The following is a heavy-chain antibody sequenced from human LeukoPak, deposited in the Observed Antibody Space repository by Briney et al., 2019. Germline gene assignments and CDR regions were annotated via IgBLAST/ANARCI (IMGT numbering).Heavy chain of an antibody. J-gene: IGHJ4*02. V-gene: IGHV1-2*06. Sequence: ASVKVSCKASGYTFNNHYMHWVRQAPGQGLEWMGRINPNSGGTNYAQKFQGRVTMTRDTSISTAYMELSRLRSDDTAVYYCAREYCSGGSSYSRYFDYWGQGTLVTVSS. CDR2: INPNSGGT. D-gene: IGHD2-15*01. CDR1: GYTFNNHY. CDR3: AREYCSGGSSYSRYFDY.